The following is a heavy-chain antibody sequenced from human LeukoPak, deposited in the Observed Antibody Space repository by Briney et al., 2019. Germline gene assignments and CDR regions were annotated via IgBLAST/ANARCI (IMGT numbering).Heavy chain of an antibody. Sequence: GVSLTLSCAASGFTFNTFWKHWLRQAPGQGLVWVSRINSDKSSPAYAHPERGRFTISRDNAKHSLYLQMQSLSAEDAAVYYCARDLSGEKQPHLGCDYWGQGTLVTVSS. V-gene: IGHV3-74*01. D-gene: IGHD3-3*01. CDR1: GFTFNTFW. J-gene: IGHJ4*02. CDR2: INSDKSSP. CDR3: ARDLSGEKQPHLGCDY.